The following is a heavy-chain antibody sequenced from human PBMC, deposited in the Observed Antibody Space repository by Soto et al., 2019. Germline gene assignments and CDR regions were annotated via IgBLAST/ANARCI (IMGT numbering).Heavy chain of an antibody. V-gene: IGHV1-69*13. CDR2: IIPIFGTA. CDR1: GGTFSSYA. Sequence: SVKVSCKASGGTFSSYAISWVRQAPGQGLEWMGGIIPIFGTANYAQKFQGRVTITADESTSTAYMELSSLRSEDTAVYYCASNFEEVPAATDYYYYYGMDVWGQGTTVTVSS. CDR3: ASNFEEVPAATDYYYYYGMDV. J-gene: IGHJ6*02. D-gene: IGHD2-2*01.